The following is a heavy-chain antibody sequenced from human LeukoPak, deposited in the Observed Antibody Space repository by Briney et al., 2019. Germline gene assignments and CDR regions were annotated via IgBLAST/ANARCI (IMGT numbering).Heavy chain of an antibody. V-gene: IGHV3-23*01. CDR2: ISDSGGST. CDR3: AKQDTRSSAWYD. Sequence: GGSLRLSCAASGFTFSSYAMSWVRQAPGQGLEWVSAISDSGGSTYYADSVKGRFTISRDNSKNTLYLQMNSLRAEDTAVYYCAKQDTRSSAWYDWGQGTLVTVSS. D-gene: IGHD6-19*01. J-gene: IGHJ4*02. CDR1: GFTFSSYA.